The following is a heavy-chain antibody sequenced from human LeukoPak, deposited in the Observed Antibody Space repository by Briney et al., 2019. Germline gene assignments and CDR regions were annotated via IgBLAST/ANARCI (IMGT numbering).Heavy chain of an antibody. D-gene: IGHD6-19*01. V-gene: IGHV1-2*02. CDR2: INPNSGGT. Sequence: ASEKVFCKASGYTFTGYYMHWVRQAPGQGLEWMVWINPNSGGTNYAQKFQGTVTMTRDTSISTAYMEQSRLRSDGTAVYYCARGSGWSYFDYWGQGTLVTVSS. CDR1: GYTFTGYY. J-gene: IGHJ4*02. CDR3: ARGSGWSYFDY.